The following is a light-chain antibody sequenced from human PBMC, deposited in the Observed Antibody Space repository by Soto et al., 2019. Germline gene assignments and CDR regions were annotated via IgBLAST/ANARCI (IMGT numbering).Light chain of an antibody. Sequence: QSMLTQPPSVSGAPRQRVTISCSGSRSNIGNNAVNWYQQFPGRAPKLLIYYDDLLPSGVSDRFSGSKSGTSASLAISGLQSEDEADYSCATWDDSLNGQVFGGGTKLTVL. CDR2: YDD. J-gene: IGLJ2*01. CDR3: ATWDDSLNGQV. V-gene: IGLV1-36*01. CDR1: RSNIGNNA.